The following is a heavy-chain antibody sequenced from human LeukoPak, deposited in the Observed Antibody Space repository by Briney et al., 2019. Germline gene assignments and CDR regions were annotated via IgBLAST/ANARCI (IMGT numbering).Heavy chain of an antibody. CDR3: ARVVGWNDAYFDY. J-gene: IGHJ4*02. CDR1: GGSISSGGYY. V-gene: IGHV4-30-2*01. D-gene: IGHD1-1*01. CDR2: IYHSGST. Sequence: TSETLSLTCTVSGGSISSGGYYWSWIRQPPGKGLEWIGYIYHSGSTYYSPSLKSRVTISVDRSKNQFSLKLSSVTAADTAVYYCARVVGWNDAYFDYWGQGTLVTVSS.